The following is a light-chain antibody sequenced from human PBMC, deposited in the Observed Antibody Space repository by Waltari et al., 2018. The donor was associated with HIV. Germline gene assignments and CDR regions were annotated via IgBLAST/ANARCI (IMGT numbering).Light chain of an antibody. V-gene: IGKV3-20*01. Sequence: EVVLTQSPGTLSLSPGSRATPSCRARHRVLSNNLAWFQQRPGQAPRLLIYGASSRATGIPDRFSGSGSGTDFTLTINRVDPEDFAVYYCQHYGTSLWTFGQGTKVEIK. CDR2: GAS. CDR3: QHYGTSLWT. J-gene: IGKJ1*01. CDR1: HRVLSNN.